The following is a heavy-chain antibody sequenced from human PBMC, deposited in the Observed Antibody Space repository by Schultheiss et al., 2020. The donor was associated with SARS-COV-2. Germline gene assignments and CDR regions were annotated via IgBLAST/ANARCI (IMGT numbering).Heavy chain of an antibody. CDR3: ARPAWGGRGYRPGYFDY. CDR1: GGSISSYY. V-gene: IGHV4-4*07. CDR2: IYTSGST. Sequence: SETLSLTCTVSGGSISSYYWSWIRQPAGKGLEWIGRIYTSGSTNYNPSLKSRVTMSVDTSKNQFSLKLSSVTAADTAVYYCARPAWGGRGYRPGYFDYWGQGTLFTVSS. D-gene: IGHD6-25*01. J-gene: IGHJ4*02.